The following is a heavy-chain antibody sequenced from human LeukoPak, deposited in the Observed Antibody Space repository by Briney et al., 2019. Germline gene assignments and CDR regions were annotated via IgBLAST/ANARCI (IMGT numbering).Heavy chain of an antibody. J-gene: IGHJ4*02. CDR2: ISSSGSTI. D-gene: IGHD3-22*01. Sequence: GGSLRLSCAASGFTFSSYEMNWVRQAPGKGLEWVTYISSSGSTIYYADSVKGRFTISRDNAKNSLYLQMNSLRAEDTAVYYCARGLTYYYDSSGYDWGWYWGQGTLVTVSS. CDR3: ARGLTYYYDSSGYDWGWY. CDR1: GFTFSSYE. V-gene: IGHV3-48*03.